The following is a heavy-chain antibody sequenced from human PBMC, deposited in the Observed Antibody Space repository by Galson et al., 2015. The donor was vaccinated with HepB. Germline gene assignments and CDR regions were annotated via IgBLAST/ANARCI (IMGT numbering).Heavy chain of an antibody. Sequence: SLRLSCAASGFTFSSYWMSWVRQAPGKGLEWVANIKQDGSEKYYVDSVKGRFTISRDNAKNSLYLQMNSLRAEDTAVYYCARGFGEGDRVFDYWGQGTLVTVSS. CDR3: ARGFGEGDRVFDY. D-gene: IGHD3-10*01. CDR1: GFTFSSYW. V-gene: IGHV3-7*03. J-gene: IGHJ4*02. CDR2: IKQDGSEK.